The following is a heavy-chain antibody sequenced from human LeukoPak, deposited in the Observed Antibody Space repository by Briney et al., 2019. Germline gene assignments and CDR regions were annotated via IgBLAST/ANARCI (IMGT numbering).Heavy chain of an antibody. J-gene: IGHJ3*02. D-gene: IGHD4-23*01. V-gene: IGHV4-59*01. Sequence: SETLSLTCTVSGVSISSYYWSWIRQPPGKGLEWIGYIHYSGRTNYNPSLKSRVTISVDTSKNQFSLKLSSVTAADTAMYYCARHQRGYSDAFDIWGQGTMVTVSS. CDR2: IHYSGRT. CDR1: GVSISSYY. CDR3: ARHQRGYSDAFDI.